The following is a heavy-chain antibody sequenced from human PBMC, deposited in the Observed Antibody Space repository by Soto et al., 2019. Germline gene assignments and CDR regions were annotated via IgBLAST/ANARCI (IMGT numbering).Heavy chain of an antibody. J-gene: IGHJ4*02. Sequence: PSETLSLTCAVSGGSISSGGYSWSWIRQPPGKGLEWIGYIYHSGSTYYNPSLKSRVTISVDTSKNQFSLKLSSVTAADTAVYYCASETTVTASIDYWGQGTLVTVSS. V-gene: IGHV4-30-2*01. D-gene: IGHD4-17*01. CDR3: ASETTVTASIDY. CDR1: GGSISSGGYS. CDR2: IYHSGST.